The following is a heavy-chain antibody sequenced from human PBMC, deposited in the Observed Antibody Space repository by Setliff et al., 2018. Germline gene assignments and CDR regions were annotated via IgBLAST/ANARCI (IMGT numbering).Heavy chain of an antibody. CDR2: IRNDESDI. J-gene: IGHJ1*01. CDR3: VRDSSADYYDNDYFKY. V-gene: IGHV3-30*02. D-gene: IGHD2-21*02. CDR1: GFTFRGFA. Sequence: HPGGSLRLSCAASGFTFRGFAMHWVRQAPGKGLEWVAFIRNDESDIYYTNSVKGRFTVSRDNSKNTLYLQMNILRPEDTALYYCVRDSSADYYDNDYFKYWGQGALVTVSS.